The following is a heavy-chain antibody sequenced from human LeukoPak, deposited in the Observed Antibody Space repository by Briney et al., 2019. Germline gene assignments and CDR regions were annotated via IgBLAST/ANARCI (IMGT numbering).Heavy chain of an antibody. J-gene: IGHJ4*02. CDR1: GYTFSNYA. CDR2: INAGNGHT. D-gene: IGHD2-21*01. Sequence: ASVTVSCKASGYTFSNYAIHWVRQAPGQRFEWMGWINAGNGHTKYSQNFQGRVTITRDSSASTVYMELSSLTSEDTAVYYCARGIWSARTVDYYLDSWGQGTLVTVSS. CDR3: ARGIWSARTVDYYLDS. V-gene: IGHV1-3*01.